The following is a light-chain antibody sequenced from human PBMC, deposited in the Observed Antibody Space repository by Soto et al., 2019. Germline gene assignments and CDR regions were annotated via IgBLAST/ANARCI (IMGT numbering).Light chain of an antibody. CDR2: GAS. CDR1: QSVSSSH. CDR3: QCSGISPWT. Sequence: EIVLTQSPGTLSLSPGERATLSCRASQSVSSSHVAWYQQKPGQAPRLLIYGASNRATGIPDRFSGSGSETGFPLAIGRLEPEVFAVYWCQCSGISPWTFGQGSKGEIK. J-gene: IGKJ1*01. V-gene: IGKV3-20*01.